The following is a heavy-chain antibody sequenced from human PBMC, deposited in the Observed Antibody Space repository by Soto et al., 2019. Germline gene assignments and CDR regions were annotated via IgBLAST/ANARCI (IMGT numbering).Heavy chain of an antibody. CDR2: FYYSGST. D-gene: IGHD3-3*01. CDR3: ARLVKGAFLGGFFIPVMAV. Sequence: SETLSLTCTVSGGSISTTYYWGWIRQPPGKGLEWVGSFYYSGSTYYNPSLKSRVTISADTSKNQFSLKLTSVTAADTAVYYCARLVKGAFLGGFFIPVMAVGGQGPSVPVSS. CDR1: GGSISTTYY. J-gene: IGHJ6*02. V-gene: IGHV4-39*01.